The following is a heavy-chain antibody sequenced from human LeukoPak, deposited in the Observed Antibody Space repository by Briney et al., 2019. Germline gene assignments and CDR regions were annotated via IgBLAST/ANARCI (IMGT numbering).Heavy chain of an antibody. V-gene: IGHV3-30*18. CDR1: GFTFSSYG. D-gene: IGHD1-1*01. Sequence: GGSLRLSCAASGFTFSSYGMHWVRQAPGKGLEWVAVISYDGSNKYYADSVKGRFTISRDNSKNTLYLQMNSLRAEDTAAYYCAKDGRFPNWFDPWGQGTLVTVSS. J-gene: IGHJ5*02. CDR3: AKDGRFPNWFDP. CDR2: ISYDGSNK.